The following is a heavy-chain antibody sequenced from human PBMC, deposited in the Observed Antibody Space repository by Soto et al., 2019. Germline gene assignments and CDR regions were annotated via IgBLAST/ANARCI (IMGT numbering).Heavy chain of an antibody. CDR3: VHRRDGYNSAFFDY. J-gene: IGHJ4*02. CDR2: INRNSHTT. Sequence: ASVKVSCTGSGYAFTGYYMHWVRQAPGQGLEWMGWINRNSHTTNYAQKFQGRVTITADESTSTAYMELISLRSDDTAVYYCVHRRDGYNSAFFDYWGQGTLVTLSS. V-gene: IGHV1-2*02. D-gene: IGHD5-12*01. CDR1: GYAFTGYY.